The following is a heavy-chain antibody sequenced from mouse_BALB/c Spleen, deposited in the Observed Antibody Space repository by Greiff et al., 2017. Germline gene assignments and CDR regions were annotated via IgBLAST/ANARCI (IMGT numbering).Heavy chain of an antibody. CDR1: GYTFTSYW. V-gene: IGHV1-7*01. CDR3: ARSEGRYDGMDY. J-gene: IGHJ4*01. D-gene: IGHD2-14*01. Sequence: QVQLQQSGAELAKPGASVKMSCKASGYTFTSYWMHWVKQRPGQGLEWIGYINPSTGYTEYNQKFKDKATLTADKSSSTAYMQLSSLTSEDSAVYYCARSEGRYDGMDYWGQGTSVTVSS. CDR2: INPSTGYT.